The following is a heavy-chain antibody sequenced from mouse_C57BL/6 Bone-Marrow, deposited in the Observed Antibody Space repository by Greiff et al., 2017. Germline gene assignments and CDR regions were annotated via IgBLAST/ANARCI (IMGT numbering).Heavy chain of an antibody. Sequence: QVQLQQSGAELARPGASVKLSCKASGYTFTSYGISWVKQRTGQGLEWIGEIYPRSGNTYYNEKFKGKATLTADQSSSSAYMELRSLTSEDSAVYFCARLRSFAYWGQGTLVTVSA. D-gene: IGHD1-1*01. CDR2: IYPRSGNT. CDR1: GYTFTSYG. J-gene: IGHJ3*01. CDR3: ARLRSFAY. V-gene: IGHV1-81*01.